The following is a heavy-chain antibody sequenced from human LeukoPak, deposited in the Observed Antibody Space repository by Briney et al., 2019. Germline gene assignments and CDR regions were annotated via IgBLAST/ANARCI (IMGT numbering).Heavy chain of an antibody. CDR1: GYTFTGYY. V-gene: IGHV1-2*02. CDR2: INPNSGGT. CDR3: ARCAYDILTGSLDY. Sequence: ASVKVSCKASGYTFTGYYMHWVRQAPGQGLEWMGWINPNSGGTNYAQKFRDRVTMTRDTSISTAYMELSRLRSDDTAVYYCARCAYDILTGSLDYWGQGTLVTVSS. D-gene: IGHD3-9*01. J-gene: IGHJ4*02.